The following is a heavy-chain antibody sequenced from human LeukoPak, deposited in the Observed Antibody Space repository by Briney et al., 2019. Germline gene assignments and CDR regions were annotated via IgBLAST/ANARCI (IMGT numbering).Heavy chain of an antibody. CDR2: ITPILGTA. CDR3: ARIIGYYDSSGYGRAFDI. D-gene: IGHD3-22*01. V-gene: IGHV1-69*13. Sequence: GASVKVSCKASGGTFSTYAISWVRQAPGQGLEWMGGITPILGTANYAQKFQGRVTITADESTSTAYMELSSLRSEDTAVYYCARIIGYYDSSGYGRAFDIWGQGTMVTVSS. CDR1: GGTFSTYA. J-gene: IGHJ3*02.